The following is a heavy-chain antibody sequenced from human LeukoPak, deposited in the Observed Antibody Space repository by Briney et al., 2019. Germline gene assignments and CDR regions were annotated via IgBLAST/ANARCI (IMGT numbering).Heavy chain of an antibody. CDR3: AKDPLALYRSGWSKGGDY. V-gene: IGHV3-23*01. D-gene: IGHD6-19*01. CDR1: GFTFSSYA. J-gene: IGHJ4*02. Sequence: PGGSLRLSCAASGFTFSSYAMSWVRQAPGKGLEWVSAISGSGGSTYYADSVKVPFTISRDNSKNTLYLQMNSLRAEDTAVYYCAKDPLALYRSGWSKGGDYWGQGTLVTVSS. CDR2: ISGSGGST.